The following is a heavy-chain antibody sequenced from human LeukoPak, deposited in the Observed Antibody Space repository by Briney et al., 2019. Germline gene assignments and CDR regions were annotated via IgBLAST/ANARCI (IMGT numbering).Heavy chain of an antibody. CDR3: ARDTPRYCSSTSCYKNWFDP. J-gene: IGHJ5*02. D-gene: IGHD2-2*02. CDR2: INPNSGGT. CDR1: GYTFTGYY. V-gene: IGHV1-2*02. Sequence: ASVKVSCKASGYTFTGYYMHWVRQAPGQGLEWMGWINPNSGGTNYAQKLQGRVTMTTDTSTSTAYMELRSLRSDDTAVYYCARDTPRYCSSTSCYKNWFDPWGQGTLVTVSS.